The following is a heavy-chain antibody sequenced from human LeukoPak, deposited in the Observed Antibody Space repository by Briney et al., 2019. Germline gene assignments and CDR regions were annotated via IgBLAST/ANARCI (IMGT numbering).Heavy chain of an antibody. CDR1: GFTFSSYA. Sequence: GGSLRLSCAASGFTFSSYAMSWVRQAPGKELEWVSAICGSGGSTYYADSVKGRFTISRDNSKNTLYLQMNSLRAEDTAVYYCATLWFGELLFVPFDYWGQGTLVTVSS. J-gene: IGHJ4*02. D-gene: IGHD3-10*01. CDR3: ATLWFGELLFVPFDY. CDR2: ICGSGGST. V-gene: IGHV3-23*01.